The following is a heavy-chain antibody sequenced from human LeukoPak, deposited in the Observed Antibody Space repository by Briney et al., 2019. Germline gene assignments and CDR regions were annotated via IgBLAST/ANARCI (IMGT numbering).Heavy chain of an antibody. CDR2: ISYDGSNK. CDR3: ARDGGYSYGYDY. Sequence: GGSLRLSCAASGFTFSSYGMHWVRQAPGKGLEWVAVISYDGSNKYYADSVKGRFTISRDNSKNTLYLQMNSLRAEDTAVYYCARDGGYSYGYDYWGQGTLVTVSS. D-gene: IGHD5-18*01. J-gene: IGHJ4*02. CDR1: GFTFSSYG. V-gene: IGHV3-30*03.